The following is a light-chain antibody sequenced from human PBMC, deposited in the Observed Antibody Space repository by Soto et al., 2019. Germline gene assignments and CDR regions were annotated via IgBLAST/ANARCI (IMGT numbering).Light chain of an antibody. CDR2: DAS. J-gene: IGKJ4*01. Sequence: EIVLTQSPATLSLSPGERATLSCSASQSVSSYLAWYQQKPGQAPRLLIYDASNRATGIPARFSGSGSGTDFTLTISSLEPEDFAVYYCQPRSNWPSFGGGTKVEIK. CDR3: QPRSNWPS. V-gene: IGKV3-11*01. CDR1: QSVSSY.